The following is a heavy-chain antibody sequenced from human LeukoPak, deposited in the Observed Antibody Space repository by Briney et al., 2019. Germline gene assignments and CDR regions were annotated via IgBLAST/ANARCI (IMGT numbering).Heavy chain of an antibody. Sequence: PGESLRLSCAASGFTFKNFAMTWVRQAPGKGLEWVSTISATGGGAYYADSVKGRFTISRDNSKNTLYLQMNSLRAEDTAVYYCARDSRRTCDYWGQGTLVTVSS. CDR3: ARDSRRTCDY. V-gene: IGHV3-23*01. J-gene: IGHJ4*02. D-gene: IGHD1-14*01. CDR1: GFTFKNFA. CDR2: ISATGGGA.